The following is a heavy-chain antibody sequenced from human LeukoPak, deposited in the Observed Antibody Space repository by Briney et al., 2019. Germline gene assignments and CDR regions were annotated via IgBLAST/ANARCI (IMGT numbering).Heavy chain of an antibody. CDR3: ARGTSAVSNFDY. CDR1: GFTFSSYA. D-gene: IGHD5/OR15-5a*01. V-gene: IGHV3-23*01. CDR2: ISGSGGST. Sequence: GGSLRLSCAASGFTFSSYAMSWVRQAPGKGLEWVSAISGSGGSTYYADSVKGRFTISRDNSKNTLYLQMNSLRAEDTAVYYCARGTSAVSNFDYWGQGTLVTVSS. J-gene: IGHJ4*02.